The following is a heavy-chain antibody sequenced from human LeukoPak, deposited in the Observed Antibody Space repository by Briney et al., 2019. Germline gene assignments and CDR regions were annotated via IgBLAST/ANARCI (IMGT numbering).Heavy chain of an antibody. V-gene: IGHV1-69*13. J-gene: IGHJ4*02. Sequence: ASVKVSCKASGGTFSSYAISWVRQAPGQGLEWMGGIIPIFGTANYAQKFQGRVTITADESTSTAYMELSSLRSEDTAVYYCAKDRRLAAFDYGGQGTLVTVSS. CDR2: IIPIFGTA. D-gene: IGHD6-25*01. CDR3: AKDRRLAAFDY. CDR1: GGTFSSYA.